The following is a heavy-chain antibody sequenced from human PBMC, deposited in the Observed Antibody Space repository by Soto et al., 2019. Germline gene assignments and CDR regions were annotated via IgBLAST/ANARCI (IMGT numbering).Heavy chain of an antibody. J-gene: IGHJ4*02. D-gene: IGHD3-16*01. CDR2: INQDGSER. CDR1: GFTFSTYW. Sequence: EVQLVESGGGLVQPGGSLRLPCAASGFTFSTYWMTWVRQPPGKGLEWVASINQDGSERYYVDSVRGRFTISRANAKNSLYLQMNSLRAEDTDVYYCVCGGNFFVYWGQGTLVTVSP. CDR3: VCGGNFFVY. V-gene: IGHV3-7*01.